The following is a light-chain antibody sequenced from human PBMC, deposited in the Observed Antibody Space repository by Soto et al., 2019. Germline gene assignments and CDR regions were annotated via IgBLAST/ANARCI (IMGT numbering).Light chain of an antibody. V-gene: IGLV2-14*01. CDR3: CSYRSSSTLV. CDR2: EVS. CDR1: SSDIGAYKY. J-gene: IGLJ2*01. Sequence: VLTQPASVSGSPGQSVTISCTGTSSDIGAYKYVSWYQHHPGKSPRLLIYEVSNRPSGVSNRFSASKSGNTASLTISGLQAEDEADYYCCSYRSSSTLVFGGGTKVTVL.